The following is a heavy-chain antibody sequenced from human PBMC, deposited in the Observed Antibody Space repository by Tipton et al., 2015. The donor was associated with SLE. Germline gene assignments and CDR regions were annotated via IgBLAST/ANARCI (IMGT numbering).Heavy chain of an antibody. CDR1: GVSISTYY. Sequence: LRLSCSVSGVSISTYYWSWIRQHPGKGLEWIGTVYSGGNTYHIPSLKTRVTISVDTSRNQFSLKLTSVTAADTAVYYCAIPTVGATGGFDSWGHGTLVIVSS. V-gene: IGHV4-59*12. CDR3: AIPTVGATGGFDS. D-gene: IGHD1-26*01. CDR2: VYSGGNT. J-gene: IGHJ4*01.